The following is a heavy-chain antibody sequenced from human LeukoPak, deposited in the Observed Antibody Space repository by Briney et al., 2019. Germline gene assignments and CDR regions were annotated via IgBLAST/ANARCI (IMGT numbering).Heavy chain of an antibody. V-gene: IGHV4-31*03. CDR3: ARDGVPGIAAAGTIGFDP. CDR2: IYYSGST. Sequence: SQTLSLTCTVSGGSISSGGYYWSWIRQHPGKGLEWIGYIYYSGSTYYNPSLKSRVTLSVYTSKNQFSLKLSSVTAADPAVYYCARDGVPGIAAAGTIGFDPWGQGTLVTVSS. J-gene: IGHJ5*02. CDR1: GGSISSGGYY. D-gene: IGHD6-13*01.